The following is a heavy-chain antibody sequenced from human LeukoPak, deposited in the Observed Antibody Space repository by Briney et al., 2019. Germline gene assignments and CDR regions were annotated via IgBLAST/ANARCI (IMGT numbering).Heavy chain of an antibody. Sequence: GASVKVSCKASGYTFNDYYIHWVRQAPGQGLEWMGWINPKSGDTNYAQKFQGRVTMTRDTSINTVYMELNSLRPDDTAIYYCAKAGTPMVFDFWGQGTPVTVSS. CDR2: INPKSGDT. J-gene: IGHJ5*01. CDR3: AKAGTPMVFDF. V-gene: IGHV1-2*02. CDR1: GYTFNDYY. D-gene: IGHD3-10*01.